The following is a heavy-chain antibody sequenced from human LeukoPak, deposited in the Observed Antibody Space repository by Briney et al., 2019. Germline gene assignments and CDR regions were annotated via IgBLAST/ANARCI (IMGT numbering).Heavy chain of an antibody. V-gene: IGHV4-39*01. CDR1: GGSISSGSYY. CDR3: ARGRLTTANLDY. D-gene: IGHD4-17*01. Sequence: SETLSLTCTVSGGSISSGSYYWGWIRQPPGKGLEWIGSIYYSGSTYYNPSLKSRVTISVDTSKNQFSLKLSSVTAADTAVNYCARGRLTTANLDYWGQGTLVTVSS. CDR2: IYYSGST. J-gene: IGHJ4*02.